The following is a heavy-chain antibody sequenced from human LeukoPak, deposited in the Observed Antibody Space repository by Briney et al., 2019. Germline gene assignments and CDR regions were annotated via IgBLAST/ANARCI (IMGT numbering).Heavy chain of an antibody. J-gene: IGHJ6*02. CDR3: ARACSGGSCYLLGYYYYGMDV. CDR2: ISAYNGNT. V-gene: IGHV1-18*01. D-gene: IGHD2-15*01. CDR1: GYTFTSYG. Sequence: GASVKVSCKASGYTFTSYGVSWVRQAPGQGLEWMGWISAYNGNTNYAQKPQGRVTMTTDTSTSTAYMELRSLRSDDTAVYYCARACSGGSCYLLGYYYYGMDVWGQGTTVTVSS.